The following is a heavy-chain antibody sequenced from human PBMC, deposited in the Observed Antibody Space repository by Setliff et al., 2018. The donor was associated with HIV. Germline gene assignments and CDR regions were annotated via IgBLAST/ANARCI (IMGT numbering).Heavy chain of an antibody. J-gene: IGHJ5*02. V-gene: IGHV1-69*05. CDR3: ALPYCSGGNCWSSASLPPAGWFNP. CDR2: IIPMYGVT. D-gene: IGHD2-15*01. CDR1: GGTFSSYV. Sequence: AASVKVSCKASGGTFSSYVISWVRQAPGQGPEWMGGIIPMYGVTNYAQKFQGRVTITTDESTSTAYMELSSLRSEDTAVYCCALPYCSGGNCWSSASLPPAGWFNPWGQGTLVTVSS.